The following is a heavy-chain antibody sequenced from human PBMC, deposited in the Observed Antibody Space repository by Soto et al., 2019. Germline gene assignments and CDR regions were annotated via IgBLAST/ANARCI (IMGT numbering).Heavy chain of an antibody. CDR2: ISYSGTT. CDR1: GDSISSDDYY. Sequence: QVQLQESGPGVVKPSQTLSLTCTVSGDSISSDDYYWSWIRQPPGKGLEWIGYISYSGTTSYNPSLKSRVLFSVDTSKKKFSLKLTSVTAADTAVYYCARSHAYSAYGFDCWGQGTLVTVSS. D-gene: IGHD5-12*01. J-gene: IGHJ4*02. CDR3: ARSHAYSAYGFDC. V-gene: IGHV4-30-4*01.